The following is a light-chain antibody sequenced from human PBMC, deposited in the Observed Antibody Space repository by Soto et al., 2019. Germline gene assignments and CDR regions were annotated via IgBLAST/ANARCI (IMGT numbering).Light chain of an antibody. V-gene: IGLV1-44*01. CDR3: AAWDDSLNGWV. CDR2: FNN. CDR1: SSNIGSDT. J-gene: IGLJ3*02. Sequence: QAVVTQPPSVSGTPGQRVTISCSGSSSNIGSDTVNWYQQLPGTAPKLLIYFNNERPSGVPDRFSGSKSGTSASLAISGLQSEDEADYYCAAWDDSLNGWVFGGGTKVTVL.